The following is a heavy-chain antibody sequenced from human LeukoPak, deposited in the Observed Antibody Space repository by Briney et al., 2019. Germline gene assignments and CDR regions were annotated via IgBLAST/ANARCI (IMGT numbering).Heavy chain of an antibody. D-gene: IGHD3-9*01. J-gene: IGHJ4*02. Sequence: GGSLRLSCAASGFSFSEYSMNWVRQAPGKGLEWVSYIRGSSSAMNYADSVKGRFTISRDNAKNSLYLEMSSLRAEDTAVYYCARDRDWSFDYWGQGTLVTVSS. CDR3: ARDRDWSFDY. V-gene: IGHV3-48*04. CDR1: GFSFSEYS. CDR2: IRGSSSAM.